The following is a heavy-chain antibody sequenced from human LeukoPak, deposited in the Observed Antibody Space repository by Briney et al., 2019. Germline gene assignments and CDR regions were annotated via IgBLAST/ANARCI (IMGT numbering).Heavy chain of an antibody. CDR1: GYTFTSYD. CDR2: MNPNSGNT. J-gene: IGHJ4*02. D-gene: IGHD5-12*01. CDR3: AKDVDIVATTYYFYY. Sequence: GASVKVSCKASGYTFTSYDINWVRQATGQGLEWMGWMNPNSGNTGYAQKFQGRVTITRNTSIRTAYMELSSLRSEDTAVYYCAKDVDIVATTYYFYYWGQGTLVTVSS. V-gene: IGHV1-8*03.